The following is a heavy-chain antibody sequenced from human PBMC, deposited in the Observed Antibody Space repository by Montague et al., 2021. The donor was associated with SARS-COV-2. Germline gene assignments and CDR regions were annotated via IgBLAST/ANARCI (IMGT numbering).Heavy chain of an antibody. Sequence: SETLSLTCTVSGGSISSGGYYWSWIRQPPGKGLEWIGEINHSGSTNYSPSLKSRVTISVDTSKNQFSLKLSSVTAADTAVYYCARGYDYVWGSYRYLHWFDPWGQGTLVTVSS. CDR3: ARGYDYVWGSYRYLHWFDP. D-gene: IGHD3-16*02. CDR2: INHSGST. CDR1: GGSISSGGYY. J-gene: IGHJ5*02. V-gene: IGHV4-39*07.